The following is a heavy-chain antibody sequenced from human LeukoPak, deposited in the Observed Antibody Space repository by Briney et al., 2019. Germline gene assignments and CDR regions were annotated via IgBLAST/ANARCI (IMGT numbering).Heavy chain of an antibody. CDR2: INHSGST. V-gene: IGHV4-34*01. CDR3: ASARIQLWLLEWYFDL. J-gene: IGHJ2*01. Sequence: PSETLSLTCAVYGGSFSGYYWSWIRQPPGKGLEWIGEINHSGSTNYNPSHKSRVTISVDTSKNQFSLKLSSVTAADTAVYYCASARIQLWLLEWYFDLWGRGTLVTVSS. CDR1: GGSFSGYY. D-gene: IGHD5-18*01.